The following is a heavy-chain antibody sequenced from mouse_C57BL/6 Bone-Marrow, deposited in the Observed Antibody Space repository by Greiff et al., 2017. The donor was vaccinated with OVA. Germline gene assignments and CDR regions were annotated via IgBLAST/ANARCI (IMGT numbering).Heavy chain of an antibody. CDR3: ARERSIYDGYPYYFDY. CDR2: IDPSDSYT. J-gene: IGHJ2*01. D-gene: IGHD2-3*01. Sequence: QVQLQQPGAELVMPGASVKLSCKASGYTFTSYWMHWVKQRPGQGLEWIGEIDPSDSYTNYTQKFKGKSTLTVDKSSSTAYMQLSSLTSEDSAVYYCARERSIYDGYPYYFDYWGQGTTLTVSS. V-gene: IGHV1-69*01. CDR1: GYTFTSYW.